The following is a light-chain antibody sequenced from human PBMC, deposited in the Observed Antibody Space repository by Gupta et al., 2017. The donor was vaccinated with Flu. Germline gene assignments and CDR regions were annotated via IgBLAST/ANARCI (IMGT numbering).Light chain of an antibody. CDR3: MQALQTPVT. CDR2: LGS. Sequence: DIVMTQSPLSLPVTPGEPASISCRSSQSLLHSNGYNYLDWYLQKPGQSPQLLIYLGSNRASGVPDRFSGSGSGTDFTLNISRVEAEDVGVYYCMQALQTPVTFGGGTKVETK. J-gene: IGKJ4*01. CDR1: QSLLHSNGYNY. V-gene: IGKV2-28*01.